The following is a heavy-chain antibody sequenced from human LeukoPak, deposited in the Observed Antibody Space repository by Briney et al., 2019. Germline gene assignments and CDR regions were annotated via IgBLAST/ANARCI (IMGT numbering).Heavy chain of an antibody. V-gene: IGHV3-15*01. CDR3: YTVLVWGGYDAKETDK. CDR2: IKSKSDGGAT. CDR1: GFSFSNYW. J-gene: IGHJ4*02. D-gene: IGHD5-12*01. Sequence: GGSLRLSCAASGFSFSNYWMSGVRQAPGKGLEGVGRIKSKSDGGATDYTAPVKGRFTISRDDSENTLYLHMNSLGTEDTGVYYCYTVLVWGGYDAKETDKWGQGTLVTVSS.